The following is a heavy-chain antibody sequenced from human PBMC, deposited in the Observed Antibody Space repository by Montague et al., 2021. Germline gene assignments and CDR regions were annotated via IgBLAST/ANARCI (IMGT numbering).Heavy chain of an antibody. J-gene: IGHJ4*02. CDR3: ARRPRITVTGRFDL. Sequence: SETLSLTCAGSGGSFNDYYWSWIRQSPGQGLEWIGDITHNGRTNSNPSLKSRVTLSIDTSKSHFSLNLTSVTAVDTAVYFCARRPRITVTGRFDLWGEGTLVTVSS. D-gene: IGHD4-11*01. CDR1: GGSFNDYY. CDR2: ITHNGRT. V-gene: IGHV4-34*01.